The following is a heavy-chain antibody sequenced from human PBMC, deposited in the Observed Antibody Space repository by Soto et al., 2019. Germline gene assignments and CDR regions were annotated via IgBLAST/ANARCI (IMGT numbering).Heavy chain of an antibody. CDR1: GGTFSSYA. V-gene: IGHV1-69*12. CDR3: ARGEGPSGWYFFGHFQH. D-gene: IGHD6-19*01. CDR2: SIPIFGTA. J-gene: IGHJ1*01. Sequence: QVQLVQSGAEVKKPGSSVKVSCKASGGTFSSYAISWVRQAPGQGLEWMGGSIPIFGTANYAQNFQGRVTITADESTSTASMELSSLRSEDTAVYYCARGEGPSGWYFFGHFQHWGQGTLVTGSS.